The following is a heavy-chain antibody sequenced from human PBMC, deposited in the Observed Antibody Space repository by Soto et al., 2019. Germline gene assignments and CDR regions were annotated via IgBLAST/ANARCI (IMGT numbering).Heavy chain of an antibody. CDR2: ISYDGSNK. Sequence: QVQLVESVGGVVQPGRSLRLSCAASGFTFSSYGMHWVRQAPGKGLEWVAVISYDGSNKYYADSVKGRFTISRDNSKNTLYLQMNSLRAEDTAVYYCAKDLGTTVGFDYWGQGTLVTVSS. J-gene: IGHJ4*02. D-gene: IGHD4-4*01. CDR1: GFTFSSYG. CDR3: AKDLGTTVGFDY. V-gene: IGHV3-30*18.